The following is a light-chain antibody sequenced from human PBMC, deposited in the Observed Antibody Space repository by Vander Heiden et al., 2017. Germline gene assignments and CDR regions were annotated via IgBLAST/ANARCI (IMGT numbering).Light chain of an antibody. V-gene: IGLV2-8*01. J-gene: IGLJ2*01. Sequence: QSALTQPPSASGSPGQSVTIPCTGTSSDVGGYNYVSWYQQNPGKAPQLMVYEVTKRLSGVPDRFSGSKSGNTAYLTVSGLQAEDEADYYCSSYGGSNNLLFGGGTKLTVL. CDR3: SSYGGSNNLL. CDR1: SSDVGGYNY. CDR2: EVT.